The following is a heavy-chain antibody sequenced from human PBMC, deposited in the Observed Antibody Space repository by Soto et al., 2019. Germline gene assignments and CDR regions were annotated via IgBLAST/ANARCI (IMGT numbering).Heavy chain of an antibody. CDR2: ISGSGGSGRG. CDR3: AKDLDDYRSAIDF. Sequence: GGSLRLSFVGSGFSFRKYGMNWVRQAPGKGLEWVSGISGSGGSGRGFYADPVKGRFTISRDNSKNTLYLEMNSLRDEDTAVYYCAKDLDDYRSAIDFSGQGTLDTVSS. J-gene: IGHJ5*01. CDR1: GFSFRKYG. D-gene: IGHD6-25*01. V-gene: IGHV3-23*01.